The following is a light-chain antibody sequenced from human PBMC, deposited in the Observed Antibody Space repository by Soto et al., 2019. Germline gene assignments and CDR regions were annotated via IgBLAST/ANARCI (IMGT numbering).Light chain of an antibody. CDR3: QQYHSYSPLT. CDR1: QYISIW. V-gene: IGKV1-5*01. Sequence: DIQMIQSTSSQSACVGDRVTITYRASQYISIWLAWYQQKPGKAPKLLIFDVSTLESGVPSRFSGSSSGTDFTLTISSLQPDDVATYFCQQYHSYSPLTFGGGTEVDI. J-gene: IGKJ4*01. CDR2: DVS.